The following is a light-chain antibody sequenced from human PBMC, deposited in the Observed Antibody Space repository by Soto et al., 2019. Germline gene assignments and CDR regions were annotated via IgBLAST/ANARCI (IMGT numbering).Light chain of an antibody. CDR3: QQRSNWPRT. CDR2: DAS. V-gene: IGKV3-11*01. CDR1: QSVSNS. J-gene: IGKJ1*01. Sequence: EIVLTQSPATLSLSPGERATLSCRASQSVSNSLAWYQQKPGQAPRLLIYDASNRATDIPARFSGSGSGTDFTFTISSLEPEDFAVYYCQQRSNWPRTFGQGTKVEIK.